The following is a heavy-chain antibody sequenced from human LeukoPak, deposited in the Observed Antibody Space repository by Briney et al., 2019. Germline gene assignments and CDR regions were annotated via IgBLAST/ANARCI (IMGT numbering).Heavy chain of an antibody. Sequence: SETLSLTCTVSGDSINDFYWNWIRQPAGKTLEWIGRIHSAGYIHYNPSLKSRVAMSMDTSRNKFSLKLSSLTAADTAVYYCARGQWFRAFWSRGTPVTVSS. J-gene: IGHJ4*02. CDR2: IHSAGYI. V-gene: IGHV4-4*07. CDR1: GDSINDFY. CDR3: ARGQWFRAF. D-gene: IGHD3-10*01.